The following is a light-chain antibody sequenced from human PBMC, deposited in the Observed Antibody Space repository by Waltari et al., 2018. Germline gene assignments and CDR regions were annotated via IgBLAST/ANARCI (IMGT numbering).Light chain of an antibody. CDR3: HQYNSPPT. CDR2: WAS. Sequence: DIVMTQSPDPLAVSLGESASINCKSSQSVLSSSNNKNYLAWYQQTPGQPPQLLIYWASSRECGVPDRFSGSGSAADFPLTSSSLQAEDVAVYYCHQYNSPPTFGQGTKVEIK. CDR1: QSVLSSSNNKNY. J-gene: IGKJ1*01. V-gene: IGKV4-1*01.